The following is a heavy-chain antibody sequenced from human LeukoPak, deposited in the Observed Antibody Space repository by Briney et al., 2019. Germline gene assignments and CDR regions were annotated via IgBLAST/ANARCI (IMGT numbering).Heavy chain of an antibody. D-gene: IGHD6-19*01. Sequence: GGSLRLSCAASGFTFSSYEMNWVRQAPGKGLEWVSYISSSGSTIYYADSVKGRFTISRDNAKNSLSLQMNSLRAEDTAVYYCARSLLAGTGGFDFWGQGTLVTVSS. CDR3: ARSLLAGTGGFDF. CDR1: GFTFSSYE. J-gene: IGHJ4*02. V-gene: IGHV3-48*03. CDR2: ISSSGSTI.